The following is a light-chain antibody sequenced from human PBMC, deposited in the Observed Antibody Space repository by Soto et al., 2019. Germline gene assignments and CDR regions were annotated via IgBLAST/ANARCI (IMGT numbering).Light chain of an antibody. V-gene: IGLV1-40*01. CDR1: SSNIGAGHD. CDR2: ANT. Sequence: QSVLTQPPSVSGAPGQRVTISCTGTSSNIGAGHDVHWYQQLPGTAPKLLIFANTDRPSGVTDRFSGSKSGTSASLAITGLQAEDEADYYCQSYDSYSNGVFGGGTQLTVL. J-gene: IGLJ3*02. CDR3: QSYDSYSNGV.